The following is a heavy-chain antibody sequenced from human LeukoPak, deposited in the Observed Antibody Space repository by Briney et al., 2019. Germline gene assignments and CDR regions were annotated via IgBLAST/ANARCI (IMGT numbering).Heavy chain of an antibody. CDR1: GYTLTELS. CDR3: ATGRRGSGNCDY. Sequence: ASVKVSCKVSGYTLTELSMHWVRQAPGKGLEWMGGFDPEDGETIGAQKFQGRVTMTEDTSTDTAYMELSSLRSEDTAVYYCATGRRGSGNCDYWGQGTLVTVPS. J-gene: IGHJ4*02. D-gene: IGHD3-16*01. CDR2: FDPEDGET. V-gene: IGHV1-24*01.